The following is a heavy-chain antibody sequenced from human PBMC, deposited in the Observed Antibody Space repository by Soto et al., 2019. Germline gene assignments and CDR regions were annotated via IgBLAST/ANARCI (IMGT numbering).Heavy chain of an antibody. J-gene: IGHJ5*02. CDR3: ARELGDFWSGYYPRWFDP. CDR1: GGSISSYY. V-gene: IGHV4-59*01. CDR2: IYYSGST. Sequence: SETLSHTCTFSGGSISSYYWSWIRQPPGKGLEWIGYIYYSGSTNYNPSLKSRVAISVDTSKNQFSLKLSSVTAADTAVYYCARELGDFWSGYYPRWFDPWGQGTLVTVSS. D-gene: IGHD3-3*01.